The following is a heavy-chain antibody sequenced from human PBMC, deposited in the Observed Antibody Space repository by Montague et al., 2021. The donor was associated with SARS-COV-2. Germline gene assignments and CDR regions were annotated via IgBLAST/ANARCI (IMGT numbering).Heavy chain of an antibody. CDR3: ASMVRAQVYYFDY. D-gene: IGHD3-10*01. J-gene: IGHJ4*02. Sequence: SETLSLTCTVSGDAISENTYKWGWIRQPPGKGLEFIASVSSSGRTHYNPSLQSRVTLSVDTSKNEISLKLSSVTAADTAVYYCASMVRAQVYYFDYWGQGTLVTVSS. CDR2: VSSSGRT. V-gene: IGHV4-39*01. CDR1: GDAISENTYK.